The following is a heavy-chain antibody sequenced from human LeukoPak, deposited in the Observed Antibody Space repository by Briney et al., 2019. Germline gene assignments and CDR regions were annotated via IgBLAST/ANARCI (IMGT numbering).Heavy chain of an antibody. D-gene: IGHD6-6*01. CDR2: IFRDGTT. CDR1: GFTVITSY. J-gene: IGHJ3*02. CDR3: GRVGGRSVAAKGDAFDI. V-gene: IGHV3-66*01. Sequence: PGGSLRLSCAASGFTVITSYMSWVRQAPGKGLEWVSVIFRDGTTYYADSVKGRFTISRDNARNSMYLQMNSLRAEDTAMYYCGRVGGRSVAAKGDAFDIWGQGTMVTVSS.